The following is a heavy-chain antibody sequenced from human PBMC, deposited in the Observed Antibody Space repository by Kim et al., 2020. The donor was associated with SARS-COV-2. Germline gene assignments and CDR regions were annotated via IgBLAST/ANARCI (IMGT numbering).Heavy chain of an antibody. J-gene: IGHJ4*02. Sequence: GESLQISCKSSGYSFTSYWIGWVRQMPGKGLEWMGIIYPGDSDTRYSPSFQGQVTISADKSISTAYLQWSSLKASDTAMFYCACSTHYSSSASYFDYWGQGTLVTVSS. D-gene: IGHD6-6*01. CDR2: IYPGDSDT. CDR3: ACSTHYSSSASYFDY. CDR1: GYSFTSYW. V-gene: IGHV5-51*01.